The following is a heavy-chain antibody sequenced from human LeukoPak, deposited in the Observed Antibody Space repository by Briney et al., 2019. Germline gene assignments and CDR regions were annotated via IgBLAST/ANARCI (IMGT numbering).Heavy chain of an antibody. CDR2: IKQDGSEK. CDR1: GFTFSSYW. J-gene: IGHJ5*02. D-gene: IGHD2-8*01. CDR3: ARDPYLS. V-gene: IGHV3-7*01. Sequence: GGSLRLSCVASGFTFSSYWMSWVRQAPGKGLEWVANIKQDGSEKYYVDSVKGRFTISRDNAKNSLYLQMNSLRSEDTAVYYCARDPYLSWGQGTLVTVSS.